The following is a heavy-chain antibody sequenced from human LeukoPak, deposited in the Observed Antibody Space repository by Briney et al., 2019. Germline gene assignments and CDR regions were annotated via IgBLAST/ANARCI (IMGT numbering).Heavy chain of an antibody. CDR2: ISGSGGST. V-gene: IGHV3-23*01. J-gene: IGHJ4*02. CDR1: GFTFSGYA. D-gene: IGHD6-19*01. Sequence: PGGSLRLSCAASGFTFSGYAMSWVRQAPGKGLEWVSAISGSGGSTYYADSVKGRFTISRDNSKNTLYLQMNSLRAEDTAVYYCAKVRLIAVAGTSDFDYWGQGTLVTVSS. CDR3: AKVRLIAVAGTSDFDY.